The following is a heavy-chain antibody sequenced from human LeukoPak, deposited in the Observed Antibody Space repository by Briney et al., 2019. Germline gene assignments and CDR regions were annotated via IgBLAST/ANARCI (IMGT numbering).Heavy chain of an antibody. D-gene: IGHD6-19*01. CDR2: IYYSGST. CDR1: GGSISSYY. CDR3: ASSQWVVPGSH. J-gene: IGHJ4*02. Sequence: SETLSLTCTVSGGSISSYYWSWIRQPPGKGLEWIGYIYYSGSTNYNPSLKSRATISLDTSKNQFSLKLTSVTAADTAVYYCASSQWVVPGSHWGQGALVVVSS. V-gene: IGHV4-59*08.